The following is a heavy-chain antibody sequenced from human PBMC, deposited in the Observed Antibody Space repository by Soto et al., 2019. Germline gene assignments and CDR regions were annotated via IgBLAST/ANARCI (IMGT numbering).Heavy chain of an antibody. V-gene: IGHV1-69*13. CDR3: ARSSYYDSSGYYYDPFDY. CDR1: GGTFSSYA. CDR2: IIPIFGTA. J-gene: IGHJ4*02. D-gene: IGHD3-22*01. Sequence: ASVKVSCKASGGTFSSYAISWVRQAPGQGLEWMGGIIPIFGTANYAQKFQGRVTITADESTSTAYMELSSLRSEDTAVYYCARSSYYDSSGYYYDPFDYWGQGTLVTVSS.